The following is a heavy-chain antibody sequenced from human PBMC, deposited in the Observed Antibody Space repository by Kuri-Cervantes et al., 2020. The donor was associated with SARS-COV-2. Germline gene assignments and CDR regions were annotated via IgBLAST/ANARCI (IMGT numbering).Heavy chain of an antibody. Sequence: SETLSLTCAVSGYSISSSNWWGWIRQPPGKGLEWIGYIYYSGSTYYNPSLKSRVTMSVDTSKNQFSLKLSSVTAVDTAVYYCARTGYYDSSGPVGWFDPWGQGTLVTVSS. V-gene: IGHV4-28*01. CDR2: IYYSGST. CDR1: GYSISSSNW. J-gene: IGHJ5*02. CDR3: ARTGYYDSSGPVGWFDP. D-gene: IGHD3-22*01.